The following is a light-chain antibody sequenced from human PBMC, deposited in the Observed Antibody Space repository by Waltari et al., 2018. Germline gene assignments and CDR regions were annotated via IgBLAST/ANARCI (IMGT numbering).Light chain of an antibody. V-gene: IGKV3-15*01. Sequence: EIVMTQSPATLSVSPGARATLSCRASQSVSSNLAWYQQKPGQAPRLLIYGASNRATGIPARFSGSGSGTEFTLTISSLQSEDCALYYCQQYNNWPPYTFGQGTKLEIK. CDR2: GAS. J-gene: IGKJ2*01. CDR1: QSVSSN. CDR3: QQYNNWPPYT.